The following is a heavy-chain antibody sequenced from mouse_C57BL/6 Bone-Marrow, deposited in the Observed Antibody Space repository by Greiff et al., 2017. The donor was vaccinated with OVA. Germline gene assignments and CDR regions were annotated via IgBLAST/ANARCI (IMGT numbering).Heavy chain of an antibody. Sequence: EVQVVESGGGLVQPGGSLKLSCAASGFTFSSYAMSWVRQTPEKRLEWVAYISSGGDYIYYADTVKGRFTISRDNARNTLYLQMSSLKSEDIAMYYCTRVTLYDYDVGAWFAYWGQGTLVTVSA. J-gene: IGHJ3*01. CDR3: TRVTLYDYDVGAWFAY. D-gene: IGHD2-4*01. V-gene: IGHV5-9-1*02. CDR2: ISSGGDYI. CDR1: GFTFSSYA.